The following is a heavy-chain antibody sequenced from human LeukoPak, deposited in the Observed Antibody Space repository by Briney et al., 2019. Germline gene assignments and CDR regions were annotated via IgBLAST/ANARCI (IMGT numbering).Heavy chain of an antibody. D-gene: IGHD3-22*01. J-gene: IGHJ3*02. CDR2: LSGSGGST. CDR3: AKGRDDSSGYYFTRGAFDI. CDR1: GXTFSSYA. V-gene: IGHV3-23*01. Sequence: GGSLRLSCAASGXTFSSYAMSWVRQAPGKGLESVSALSGSGGSTYYADSVKGRFTISRDNSKNTLYLQMNSLRAEDTAVYYCAKGRDDSSGYYFTRGAFDIWGQGTMVTVSS.